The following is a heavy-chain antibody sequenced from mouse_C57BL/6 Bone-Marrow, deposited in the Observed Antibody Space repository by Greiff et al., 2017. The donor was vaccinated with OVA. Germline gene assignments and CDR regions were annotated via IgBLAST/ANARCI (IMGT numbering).Heavy chain of an antibody. CDR3: TRRYYGSSLFAY. Sequence: QVQLQQSGAELVRPGASVTLSCKASGYTFTDYEMHWVKQTPVHGLEWIGAIDPETGGTAYNQKFKGKAILTADKSSSTAYMELRSLTSEDSAVYYCTRRYYGSSLFAYWGQGTPVTVSA. J-gene: IGHJ3*01. CDR1: GYTFTDYE. CDR2: IDPETGGT. V-gene: IGHV1-15*01. D-gene: IGHD1-1*01.